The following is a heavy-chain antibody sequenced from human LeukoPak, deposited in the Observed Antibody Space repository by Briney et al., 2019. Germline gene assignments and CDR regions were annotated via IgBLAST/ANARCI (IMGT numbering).Heavy chain of an antibody. V-gene: IGHV3-7*03. CDR2: INQDGSKV. CDR1: GFTFSSYW. CDR3: ARDLIYGDYAFDI. Sequence: GGSLRLSCAASGFTFSSYWMSWVRQAPGKGRECVANINQDGSKVYYVDSVKGRFTISRDKAKKSRFLKMNSLRAEDTAVYYCARDLIYGDYAFDIWGQGTMVTVSS. D-gene: IGHD4-17*01. J-gene: IGHJ3*02.